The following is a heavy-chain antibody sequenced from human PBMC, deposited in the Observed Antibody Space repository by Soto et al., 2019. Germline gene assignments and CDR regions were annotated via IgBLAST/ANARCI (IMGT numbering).Heavy chain of an antibody. Sequence: PGESLKISCKGSGYSFTSYWISWVRQMPGKGLEWMGRIDPSDSYTNYSPSFQGHVTISADKSISTAYLQWSSLKASDTAMYYCASSIAAAGKDYYYYYGMDVWGQGTTVTVSS. J-gene: IGHJ6*02. D-gene: IGHD6-13*01. CDR1: GYSFTSYW. V-gene: IGHV5-10-1*01. CDR2: IDPSDSYT. CDR3: ASSIAAAGKDYYYYYGMDV.